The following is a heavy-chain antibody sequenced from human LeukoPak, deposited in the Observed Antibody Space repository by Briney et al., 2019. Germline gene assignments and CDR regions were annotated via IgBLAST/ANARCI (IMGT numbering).Heavy chain of an antibody. V-gene: IGHV5-51*01. Sequence: GESLKISRKGSGYSINNYWLGWVRQMPGKGLEGMGIIYPADSDIRYSPSFQGQVTISADKSISTVYLQWSSLKASDTAMYYCARQEYCSGGSCYTWFDPWGQGTLVTVSS. CDR3: ARQEYCSGGSCYTWFDP. CDR2: IYPADSDI. CDR1: GYSINNYW. J-gene: IGHJ5*02. D-gene: IGHD2-15*01.